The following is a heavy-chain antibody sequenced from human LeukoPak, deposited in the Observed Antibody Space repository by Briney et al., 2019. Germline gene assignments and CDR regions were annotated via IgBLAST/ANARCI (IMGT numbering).Heavy chain of an antibody. CDR3: TRLGLYGSGEYY. Sequence: PGGSLRLSCAASGFTFSSYAMHWVRQASGKGLEWVGRIRSKANSYATAYAASVKGRFTISRDGSKNTAYLQMNSLKTEDTAVYYCTRLGLYGSGEYYWGQGTLVTVSS. V-gene: IGHV3-73*01. J-gene: IGHJ4*02. CDR2: IRSKANSYAT. D-gene: IGHD3-10*01. CDR1: GFTFSSYA.